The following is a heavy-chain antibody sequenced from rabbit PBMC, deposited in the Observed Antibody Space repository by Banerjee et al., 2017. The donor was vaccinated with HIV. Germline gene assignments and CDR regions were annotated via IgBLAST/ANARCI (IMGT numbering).Heavy chain of an antibody. CDR1: GFSFSSGYW. J-gene: IGHJ4*01. D-gene: IGHD1-1*01. V-gene: IGHV1S45*01. Sequence: QAQLVESGGDLVKPEGSLTLTCTASGFSFSSGYWICWVRQAPGKGLEWIACTSVGAGGSSYYASWAKGRFTISETSSTTVTLQMTSLAAADTATYFCARDPYIGSDDVGYFDLWGPGTLVTVS. CDR2: TSVGAGGSS. CDR3: ARDPYIGSDDVGYFDL.